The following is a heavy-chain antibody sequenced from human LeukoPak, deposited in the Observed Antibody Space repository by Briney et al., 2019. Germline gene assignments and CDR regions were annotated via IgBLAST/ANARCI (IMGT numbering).Heavy chain of an antibody. V-gene: IGHV4-30-4*01. J-gene: IGHJ4*02. Sequence: SQTLSLTCTVSGGSISSGDYYWSWIRKPPGKGLEWIGYIYYSGSTYYNPSLKSRVTISVDTSKNQFSLKLSSVTAADTAVYYCARVDVWFGYNFDYWGQGTLVTVSS. CDR2: IYYSGST. CDR3: ARVDVWFGYNFDY. D-gene: IGHD3-10*01. CDR1: GGSISSGDYY.